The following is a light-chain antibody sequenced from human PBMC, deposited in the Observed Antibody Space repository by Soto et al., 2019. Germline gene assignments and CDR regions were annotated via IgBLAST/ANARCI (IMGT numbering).Light chain of an antibody. CDR2: DVS. CDR3: CSYAGSYV. J-gene: IGLJ1*01. V-gene: IGLV2-11*01. CDR1: SSDVGGYNY. Sequence: QSVLTQPRSGSGFPGQSVTISCTGTSSDVGGYNYVSWYQQHPGKAPKLMIYDVSKRPSGVPDRFSGSKSGNTASLTISGLQAEDEADYYCCSYAGSYVFGTGTKVTVL.